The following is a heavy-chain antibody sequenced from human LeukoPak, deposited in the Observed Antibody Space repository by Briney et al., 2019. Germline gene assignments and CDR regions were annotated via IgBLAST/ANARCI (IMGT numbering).Heavy chain of an antibody. J-gene: IGHJ5*02. CDR1: GFTFDDYA. D-gene: IGHD3-22*01. V-gene: IGHV3-43*02. CDR3: ASMAYDTSGYYVNWFDP. Sequence: PGGSLRLSCAASGFTFDDYAMHWVRQTPGKGLEWVSLISGDGGTTYYADSVKGRFTISRDNSKNSLYLQMNSLRTEDTALYYCASMAYDTSGYYVNWFDPWGQGTLVTVFS. CDR2: ISGDGGTT.